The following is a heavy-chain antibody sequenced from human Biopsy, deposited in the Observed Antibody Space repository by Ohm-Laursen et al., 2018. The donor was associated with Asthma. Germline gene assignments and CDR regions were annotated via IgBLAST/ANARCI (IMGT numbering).Heavy chain of an antibody. CDR2: VHSTGST. CDR3: ARATSTWSQSGPHYFDH. Sequence: GTLSLTCTVSPGSINDYYWNWIRQFPGKGLEWIDYVHSTGSTRLNPSLKSRLTISVDTSVDQVSLKLTSVTAADTAVYYCARATSTWSQSGPHYFDHWGQGTLVTVSS. CDR1: PGSINDYY. J-gene: IGHJ4*02. D-gene: IGHD6-13*01. V-gene: IGHV4-59*01.